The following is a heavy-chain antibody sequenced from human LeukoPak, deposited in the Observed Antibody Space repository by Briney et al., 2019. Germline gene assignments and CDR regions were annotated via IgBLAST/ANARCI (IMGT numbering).Heavy chain of an antibody. CDR1: GFTFSSYW. Sequence: PGGSLRLSCAASGFTFSSYWMSWVRQAPGKGLEWVANIKQDGSEKYYVDSVKGRFTISRDNAKNSLYLQMNSLRAEDTAVYYCVREAYGYIEVVPAAIDYWGQGTLVTVSS. D-gene: IGHD2-2*01. V-gene: IGHV3-7*01. CDR3: VREAYGYIEVVPAAIDY. CDR2: IKQDGSEK. J-gene: IGHJ4*02.